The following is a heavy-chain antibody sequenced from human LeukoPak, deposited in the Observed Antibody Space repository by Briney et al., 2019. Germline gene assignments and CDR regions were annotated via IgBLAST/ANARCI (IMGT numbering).Heavy chain of an antibody. V-gene: IGHV3-30-3*01. CDR1: GFTFSSYA. CDR3: AKVQTTRYYYGMDV. J-gene: IGHJ6*02. D-gene: IGHD4-17*01. Sequence: PGGSLRLSCAASGFTFSSYAMHWVRQAPGKGLEWVAVISYDGSNKYYADSVKGRFTISRDNSKNTLYLQMNSLRAEDTAVYYCAKVQTTRYYYGMDVWGQGTTVTVSS. CDR2: ISYDGSNK.